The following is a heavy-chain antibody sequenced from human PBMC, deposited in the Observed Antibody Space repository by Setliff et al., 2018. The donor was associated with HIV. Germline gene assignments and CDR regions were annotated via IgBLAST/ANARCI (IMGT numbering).Heavy chain of an antibody. D-gene: IGHD2-8*01. V-gene: IGHV3-30*02. Sequence: PGGSLRLSCAASGFTFSSYGMHWVRQAPGKGLEWVAVIWYDGSNKYYADSVKGRFTISRDNSKNPLYLQMDSLRIEDTAVYYCATTRDVVLVVYAIPRAFDIWGQGTKVTVSS. CDR1: GFTFSSYG. CDR3: ATTRDVVLVVYAIPRAFDI. CDR2: IWYDGSNK. J-gene: IGHJ3*02.